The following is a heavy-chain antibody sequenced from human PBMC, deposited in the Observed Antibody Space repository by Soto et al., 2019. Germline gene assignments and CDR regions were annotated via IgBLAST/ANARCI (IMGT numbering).Heavy chain of an antibody. D-gene: IGHD3-10*01. CDR2: ISAGNGNT. Sequence: QVQLVQSGAEVKKPGASVKVSCKASGYTFTSYAMHWVRQAPGQRLEWMGWISAGNGNTKYSQKFQDRVTITRDTSASTAYMELSSLRSEDSAVYYCARGASMVRGVILDAFEIWGQGTMVTVSS. CDR3: ARGASMVRGVILDAFEI. CDR1: GYTFTSYA. V-gene: IGHV1-3*01. J-gene: IGHJ3*02.